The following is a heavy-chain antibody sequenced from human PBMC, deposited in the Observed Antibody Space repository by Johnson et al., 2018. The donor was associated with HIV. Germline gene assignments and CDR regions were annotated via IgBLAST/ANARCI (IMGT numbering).Heavy chain of an antibody. CDR3: AKPRYYDNAFEM. CDR2: IYSGGST. CDR1: GFSVSNKY. D-gene: IGHD3-16*01. J-gene: IGHJ3*02. V-gene: IGHV3-66*04. Sequence: VQLVESGGGLVQPGGSLRLSCAASGFSVSNKYMSWVRQAPGKGLEWVSVIYSGGSTYYADSVKGRFTISRDNSKNTLYLQMNSLRAEDAAVFYCAKPRYYDNAFEMWGQGTMVTVSS.